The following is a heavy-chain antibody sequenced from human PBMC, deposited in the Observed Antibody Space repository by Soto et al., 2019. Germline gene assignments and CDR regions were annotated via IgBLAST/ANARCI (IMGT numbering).Heavy chain of an antibody. CDR1: GFTVSSSY. J-gene: IGHJ4*02. Sequence: EVQLVESGGGLVQPGGSLRLSCAASGFTVSSSYMSWVRQAPGKGLEWVSLIDRGGSTNYADSVKGRFTISRDTSKNTLYLQMNSLRAEDTAVYYCARDTSAWYSPCCWGPGTLVTVYS. CDR2: IDRGGST. V-gene: IGHV3-66*01. CDR3: ARDTSAWYSPCC. D-gene: IGHD6-19*01.